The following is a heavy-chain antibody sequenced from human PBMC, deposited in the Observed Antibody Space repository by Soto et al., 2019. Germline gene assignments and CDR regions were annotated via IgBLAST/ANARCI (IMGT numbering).Heavy chain of an antibody. Sequence: SETLSLTCTVSGGSISSYYWSWIRQPAGKGLEWIGRIYTSGSTNYNPSLKSRVTMSVDTSNNQFSLKLTSVTAADTAVYYCARVHVMVVAGSTFDYWGHGTLVTVSS. D-gene: IGHD6-19*01. CDR1: GGSISSYY. CDR3: ARVHVMVVAGSTFDY. V-gene: IGHV4-4*07. J-gene: IGHJ4*01. CDR2: IYTSGST.